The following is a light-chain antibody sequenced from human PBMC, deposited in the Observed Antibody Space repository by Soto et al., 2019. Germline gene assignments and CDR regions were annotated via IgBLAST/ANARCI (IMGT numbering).Light chain of an antibody. V-gene: IGKV1-9*01. J-gene: IGKJ5*01. CDR3: QQLHGYPIT. CDR2: AAS. Sequence: DNQMTQSPSSVSASIGDRVTITCRASQGIDTSLAWYQQKPGKAPKLLIYAASNFQSGVPSRFSGSGSGTHFTLTISSLQPEDFATYYCQQLHGYPITFGQGTRLENK. CDR1: QGIDTS.